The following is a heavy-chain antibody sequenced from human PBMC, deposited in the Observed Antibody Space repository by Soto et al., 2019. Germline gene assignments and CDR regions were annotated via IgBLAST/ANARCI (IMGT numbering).Heavy chain of an antibody. CDR1: GVSITNDY. J-gene: IGHJ4*02. D-gene: IGHD5-18*01. V-gene: IGHV4-59*01. CDR3: ARGPRIQLWLPPYFDY. Sequence: PSETLSLTCAVSGVSITNDYWNWIRQPPGKGLEWIGYIYYSGSTNYNSSLKSRVTISVDTSTNQVSLRLTSVTAADTAVYYCARGPRIQLWLPPYFDYWGQGTPVTVPS. CDR2: IYYSGST.